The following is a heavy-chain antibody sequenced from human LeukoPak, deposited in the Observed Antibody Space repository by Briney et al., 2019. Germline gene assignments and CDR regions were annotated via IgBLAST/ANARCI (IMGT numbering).Heavy chain of an antibody. CDR1: GGSISSFY. Sequence: ETLSLTCTVSGGSISSFYWSWVRQPPGKGLEWIAYISYSGSTNYNPSLKSRVTISIDTSKNQFSLKMISVTAADTAVYYCARDYGGSSDFDYWGQGTLVTVSS. CDR3: ARDYGGSSDFDY. D-gene: IGHD2-15*01. V-gene: IGHV4-59*12. J-gene: IGHJ4*02. CDR2: ISYSGST.